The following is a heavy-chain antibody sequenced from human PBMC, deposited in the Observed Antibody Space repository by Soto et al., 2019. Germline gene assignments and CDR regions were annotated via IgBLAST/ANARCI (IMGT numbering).Heavy chain of an antibody. CDR1: GGSISSGGYY. V-gene: IGHV4-31*03. CDR3: AGLDYGIYYYYGMDV. Sequence: QVQLQESGPGLVKPSQTLSLTCTVSGGSISSGGYYWSWIRQHPGKGLEWIGYIYYSGSTYYNPSLKSRLTISVDTSKNQFSLKLSSVTAADTAVYYCAGLDYGIYYYYGMDVWGQGTTVTVSS. CDR2: IYYSGST. J-gene: IGHJ6*02. D-gene: IGHD4-17*01.